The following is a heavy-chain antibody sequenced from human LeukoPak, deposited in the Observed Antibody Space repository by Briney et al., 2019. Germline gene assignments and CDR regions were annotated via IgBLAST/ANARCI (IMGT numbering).Heavy chain of an antibody. J-gene: IGHJ5*02. V-gene: IGHV4-30-4*01. D-gene: IGHD3-22*01. Sequence: SETLSLTCTVSGVSISSGDYYWSWIRQPPGKGLEWIGYTYYSGSTYYNPSLKSRVTISVDTSKYQFSLKLSSVTAADTAVYYCARPYYYDSRIDPWGQGTRVTVSS. CDR1: GVSISSGDYY. CDR2: TYYSGST. CDR3: ARPYYYDSRIDP.